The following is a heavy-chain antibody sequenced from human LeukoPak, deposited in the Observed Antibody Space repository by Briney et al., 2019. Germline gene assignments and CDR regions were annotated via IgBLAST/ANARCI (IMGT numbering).Heavy chain of an antibody. CDR3: ARDLLNHIVPYYYMDV. J-gene: IGHJ6*03. CDR1: GGSIISGNW. CDR2: IYHSGRT. Sequence: SGTLSLTCAVSGGSIISGNWWSWVRQPPGKGLEWIGEIYHSGRTNCNPSLKSRVTISVDTSKNQFSLKLSSVTAADTAVYYCARDLLNHIVPYYYMDVWGKGTTVTVSS. V-gene: IGHV4-4*02. D-gene: IGHD2-2*01.